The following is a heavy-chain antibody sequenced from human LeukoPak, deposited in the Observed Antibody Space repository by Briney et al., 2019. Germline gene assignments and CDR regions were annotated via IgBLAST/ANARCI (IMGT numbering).Heavy chain of an antibody. V-gene: IGHV4-61*02. CDR2: IFISGST. CDR3: ARGLKGSGSYLGY. Sequence: SETLSLTCTVSGDSIPGGNYYWSWTRQPAGKGLEWIGRIFISGSTNYNRSLKSRVTISQDTSKNQFSLKLTSVTAADTAVYYCARGLKGSGSYLGYWGQGTLVTVSS. D-gene: IGHD3-10*01. J-gene: IGHJ4*02. CDR1: GDSIPGGNYY.